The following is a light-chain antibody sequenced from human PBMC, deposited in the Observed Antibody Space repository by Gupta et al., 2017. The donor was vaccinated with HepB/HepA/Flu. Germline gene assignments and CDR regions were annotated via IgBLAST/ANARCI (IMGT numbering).Light chain of an antibody. Sequence: IVLTQPPATLSLSPGERATLSCRASQSVSSYLAWYQQKPGQAPRLLIYDASNRATGIPARFSGSGSGTDFTLTISSREPEDFAVYYCQRHSNWPPLTFGRGTKVEIK. CDR3: QRHSNWPPLT. CDR1: QSVSSY. V-gene: IGKV3-11*01. J-gene: IGKJ4*01. CDR2: DAS.